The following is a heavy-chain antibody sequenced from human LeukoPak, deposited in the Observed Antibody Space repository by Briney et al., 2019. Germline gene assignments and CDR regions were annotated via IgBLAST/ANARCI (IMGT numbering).Heavy chain of an antibody. D-gene: IGHD3-3*02. Sequence: GGSLRLSCAASGFTLSTYYMNWVRQAPGKGLEWVSIIYSGATTYYADSVKGRFTISRDTSKNTVSLQMNSLRAEDRAVYFCARVGDHFHWNLDLWGRGTLVTV. V-gene: IGHV3-53*01. CDR1: GFTLSTYY. J-gene: IGHJ2*01. CDR2: IYSGATT. CDR3: ARVGDHFHWNLDL.